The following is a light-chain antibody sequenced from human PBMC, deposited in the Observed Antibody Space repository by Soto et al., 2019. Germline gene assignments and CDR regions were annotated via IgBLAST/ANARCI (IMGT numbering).Light chain of an antibody. CDR2: EVS. V-gene: IGLV2-14*01. J-gene: IGLJ1*01. CDR3: SSYATSNTLV. CDR1: SSDVGNNNY. Sequence: QSALTQPASVSGSPGQSITISCTGTSSDVGNNNYVSWYQQHPGKAPKLMIFEVSDRPSGISNRFSGSKSGNTASLTISGLQSEDEAHYYCSSYATSNTLVFGTGTKVTVL.